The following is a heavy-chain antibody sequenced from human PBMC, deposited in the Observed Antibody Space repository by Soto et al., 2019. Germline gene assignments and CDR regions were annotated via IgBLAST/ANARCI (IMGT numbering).Heavy chain of an antibody. J-gene: IGHJ1*01. CDR3: ARDVAARPEYFQH. V-gene: IGHV1-3*01. CDR1: GYTFTSYA. D-gene: IGHD6-6*01. CDR2: INAGNGNT. Sequence: ASVKVSCKASGYTFTSYAMHWVRQAPGQRLEWMGWINAGNGNTKYSQKFQGRVTITRDTSASTAYMELSSLRSEDTAVYYCARDVAARPEYFQHWGQGTLVTVSS.